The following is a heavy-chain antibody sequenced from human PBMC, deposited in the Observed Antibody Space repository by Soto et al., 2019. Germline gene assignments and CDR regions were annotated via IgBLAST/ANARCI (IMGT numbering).Heavy chain of an antibody. CDR3: ASHSFYYDSSGYYPPLGY. J-gene: IGHJ4*02. D-gene: IGHD3-22*01. CDR2: IIPIFGTA. CDR1: GGTFSTYS. V-gene: IGHV1-69*13. Sequence: SVNVSCKSSGGTFSTYSINWVRQAPGQGLEWMGGIIPIFGTANYAQKFQDRVTITADESTSTAYMELSSLRSEDTAVYYCASHSFYYDSSGYYPPLGYWGQGTMVTSPQ.